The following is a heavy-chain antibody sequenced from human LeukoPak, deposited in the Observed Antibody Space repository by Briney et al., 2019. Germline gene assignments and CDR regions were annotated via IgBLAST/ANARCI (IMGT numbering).Heavy chain of an antibody. D-gene: IGHD3-9*01. CDR2: ISSSSSYI. V-gene: IGHV3-21*01. CDR1: GFTFSSYG. CDR3: ARDFDWGDGMDV. J-gene: IGHJ6*02. Sequence: PGRSLRLSCAASGFTFSSYGMHWVRQAPGKGLEWVSSISSSSSYIYYADSVKGRFTISRDNAKNSLYLQMNSLRAEDTAVYYCARDFDWGDGMDVWGQGTTVTVSS.